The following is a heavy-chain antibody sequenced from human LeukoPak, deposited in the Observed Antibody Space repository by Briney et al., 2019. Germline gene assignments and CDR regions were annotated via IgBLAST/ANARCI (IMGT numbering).Heavy chain of an antibody. CDR2: IYYSGST. J-gene: IGHJ3*02. CDR3: ARHGVNTHFAI. Sequence: SETLSLTCTASGGSISSSSYYWGWIRQPPGKGLDWIGSIYYSGSTFYNPSLKSRVSISIGTSKNQFSLKLNSVTAADTAMYYCARHGVNTHFAIWGQGTMVTVSS. CDR1: GGSISSSSYY. V-gene: IGHV4-39*01. D-gene: IGHD3-22*01.